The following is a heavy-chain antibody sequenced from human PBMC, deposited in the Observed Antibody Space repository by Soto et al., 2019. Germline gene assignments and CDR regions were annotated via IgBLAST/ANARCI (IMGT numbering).Heavy chain of an antibody. V-gene: IGHV4-39*01. J-gene: IGHJ4*02. CDR3: ARIPIQYSNYGY. CDR1: GGSISSSSYY. CDR2: IYYSGST. Sequence: SETLSLTCTVSGGSISSSSYYWGWIRQPPGKGLEWIGSIYYSGSTYYNPSLKSRVTISVDTSKNQFSLKLSSVTAADTAVYYCARIPIQYSNYGYWGQGTLVTVSS. D-gene: IGHD4-4*01.